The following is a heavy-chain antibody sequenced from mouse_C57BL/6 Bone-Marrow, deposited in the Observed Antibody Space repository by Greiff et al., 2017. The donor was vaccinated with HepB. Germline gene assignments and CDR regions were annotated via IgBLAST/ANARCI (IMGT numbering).Heavy chain of an antibody. J-gene: IGHJ1*03. CDR1: GYTFTSYG. D-gene: IGHD1-1*01. CDR3: AKLLYWYFDV. Sequence: QVQLQQSGAELARPGASVKLSCKASGYTFTSYGISWVKQRTGQGLEWIGEIYPRSGNTYYNEKFKGKATLTADKSSSTANMELRSLTSEDSAVYFCAKLLYWYFDVWGTGTTVTVSS. CDR2: IYPRSGNT. V-gene: IGHV1-81*01.